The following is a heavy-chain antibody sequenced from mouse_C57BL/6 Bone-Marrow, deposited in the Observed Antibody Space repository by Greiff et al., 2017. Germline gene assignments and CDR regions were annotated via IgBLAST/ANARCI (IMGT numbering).Heavy chain of an antibody. CDR2: INPNNGGT. CDR3: ARQPHYDAMDY. J-gene: IGHJ4*01. Sequence: VQLKQSGPELVKPGASVKIPCKASGYTFTDYNMDWVKQSHGKSLEWIGDINPNNGGTIYNQKFKGKATLTVDKSSSTAYMELRSLTSEDTAVYYCARQPHYDAMDYWGQGTSVTVSS. V-gene: IGHV1-18*01. CDR1: GYTFTDYN.